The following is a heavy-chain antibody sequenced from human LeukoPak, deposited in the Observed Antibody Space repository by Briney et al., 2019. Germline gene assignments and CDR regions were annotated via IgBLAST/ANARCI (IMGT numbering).Heavy chain of an antibody. CDR1: GYTFTGYY. D-gene: IGHD3-22*01. Sequence: ASVKVSCKASGYTFTGYYMHWVRQAPGQGLEWMGRINPNSGGTNYAQKFQGRVTMTRDTSISTVYMELSRLRSDDTAVYYCAREGYYDSSGHSGFDYWGQGTLVTVSS. CDR2: INPNSGGT. V-gene: IGHV1-2*06. CDR3: AREGYYDSSGHSGFDY. J-gene: IGHJ4*02.